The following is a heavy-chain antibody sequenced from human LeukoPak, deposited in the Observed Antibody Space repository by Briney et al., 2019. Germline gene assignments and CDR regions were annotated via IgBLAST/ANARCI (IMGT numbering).Heavy chain of an antibody. CDR3: ARGLAVRHSSSWYGTYFDY. CDR2: IIPIFGTA. Sequence: SVKVSCKASGGTFSSYAISWVRQAPGQGLEWMGGIIPIFGTANYAQKFQGRVTITTDESTSTAYMELSSLRSEDTAVYYCARGLAVRHSSSWYGTYFDYWGQGTLVTVSS. D-gene: IGHD6-13*01. CDR1: GGTFSSYA. V-gene: IGHV1-69*05. J-gene: IGHJ4*02.